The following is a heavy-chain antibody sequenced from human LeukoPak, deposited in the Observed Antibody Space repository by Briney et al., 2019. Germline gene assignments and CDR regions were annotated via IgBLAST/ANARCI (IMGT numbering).Heavy chain of an antibody. CDR1: GFTFSSYG. CDR3: AREVDCSSTSCYVYYYYGIDV. D-gene: IGHD2-2*01. J-gene: IGHJ6*04. Sequence: PGGSLRLSCAASGFTFSSYGMHWVRQAPGKGLEWVAVIWYDGSNKYYADSVKGRFTISRDNSKNTLYLQMNSLRAEDTAVYYCAREVDCSSTSCYVYYYYGIDVWGKGTTVTVSS. CDR2: IWYDGSNK. V-gene: IGHV3-33*01.